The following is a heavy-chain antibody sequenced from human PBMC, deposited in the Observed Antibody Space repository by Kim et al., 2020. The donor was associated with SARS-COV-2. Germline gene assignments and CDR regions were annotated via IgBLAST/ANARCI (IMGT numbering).Heavy chain of an antibody. CDR1: GFTFSGSA. CDR2: IRSKANSYAT. J-gene: IGHJ6*02. D-gene: IGHD3-9*01. Sequence: GGSLRLSCAASGFTFSGSAMHWVRQASGKGLEWVGRIRSKANSYATAYAASVKGRFTISRDDSKNTAYLQMNSLKTEDTAVYYCTRPQQYYDILTGYYPGGMDVWGQGTTVTVSS. CDR3: TRPQQYYDILTGYYPGGMDV. V-gene: IGHV3-73*01.